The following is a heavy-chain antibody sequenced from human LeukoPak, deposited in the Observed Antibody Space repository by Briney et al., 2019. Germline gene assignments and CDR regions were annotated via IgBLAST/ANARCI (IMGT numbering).Heavy chain of an antibody. D-gene: IGHD3-22*01. CDR1: GYTFTSYG. CDR2: ISAYNGNT. CDR3: GYVRSGSAFVY. J-gene: IGHJ4*02. Sequence: VASVKVSCKASGYTFTSYGISWVRQAPGQGLEWMGWISAYNGNTNYAQKLKGRVTMTTDTSTTTAYMELRRLRSDDTAVYYFGYVRSGSAFVYWGERTLVTVSS. V-gene: IGHV1-18*01.